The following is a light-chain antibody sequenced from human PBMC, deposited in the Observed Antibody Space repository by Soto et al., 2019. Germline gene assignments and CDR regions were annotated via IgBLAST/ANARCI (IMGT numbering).Light chain of an antibody. CDR2: DVS. Sequence: QSALTQPASVSGSPGQSFTISCTGTSSDVGSYNYVSWYQQHPGKAPKLMIYDVSNRPSGVSDRFSGSKSGNTASLTISGLQAEDEADYYCSSYISSSTSVVFGGGTKLTVL. CDR1: SSDVGSYNY. V-gene: IGLV2-14*01. CDR3: SSYISSSTSVV. J-gene: IGLJ2*01.